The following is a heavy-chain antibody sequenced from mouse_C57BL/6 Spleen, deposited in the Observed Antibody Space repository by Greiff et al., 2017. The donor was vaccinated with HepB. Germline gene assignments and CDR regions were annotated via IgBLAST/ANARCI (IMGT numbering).Heavy chain of an antibody. Sequence: QVQLQQPGAELVRPGPSVKLSCKASGYTFTSYWMHWVKQRPGQGLEWIGVIDPSDSYTNYNQKFKGKATLTVDTSSSTAYMQLSSLTSEDSAVYYCARPYGSSNFDYWGQGTTLTVSS. V-gene: IGHV1-59*01. D-gene: IGHD1-1*01. CDR2: IDPSDSYT. J-gene: IGHJ2*01. CDR3: ARPYGSSNFDY. CDR1: GYTFTSYW.